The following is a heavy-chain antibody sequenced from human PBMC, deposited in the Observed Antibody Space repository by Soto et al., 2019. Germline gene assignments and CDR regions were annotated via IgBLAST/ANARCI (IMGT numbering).Heavy chain of an antibody. CDR1: GVTFCSYS. J-gene: IGHJ4*02. Sequence: PGWSMRLSCAASGVTFCSYSMNWVRQAPGKGLEWVSSISSSSSYIYYADSVKGRFTISRDNAKNSLYLQMNSLRAEDTAVYYCARDLGYSSGWYDVSLGFDYSGQGTLVTVSS. CDR3: ARDLGYSSGWYDVSLGFDY. D-gene: IGHD6-19*01. CDR2: ISSSSSYI. V-gene: IGHV3-21*01.